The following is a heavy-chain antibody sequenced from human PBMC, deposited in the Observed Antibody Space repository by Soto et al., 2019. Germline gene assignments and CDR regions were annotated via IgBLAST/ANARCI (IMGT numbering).Heavy chain of an antibody. CDR3: ARAYYDFWSGDISVDY. V-gene: IGHV1-2*04. D-gene: IGHD3-3*01. CDR2: INPNSGGT. CDR1: GYTFTGYY. Sequence: QVPLVQSGAEVKKPGASVKVSCKASGYTFTGYYMHWVRQAPGQGLEWMGWINPNSGGTNYAQKFQGWVTMTRDTSISTAYMELSRLRSDDTAVYYCARAYYDFWSGDISVDYWGQGTLVTVSS. J-gene: IGHJ4*02.